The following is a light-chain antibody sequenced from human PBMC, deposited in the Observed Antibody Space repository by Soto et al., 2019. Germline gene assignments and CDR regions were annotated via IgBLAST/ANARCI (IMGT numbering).Light chain of an antibody. Sequence: QSVLTQPASVSGSPGQSITISCTGTNSDVGAYSSVSWYQQYPGKAPKLLIYDVGARPSGISDRFSGSKSGNTASLTVSGLQAEDEADYYCSSYTAFTTYVFGSGTKVTVL. V-gene: IGLV2-14*03. CDR1: NSDVGAYSS. J-gene: IGLJ1*01. CDR3: SSYTAFTTYV. CDR2: DVG.